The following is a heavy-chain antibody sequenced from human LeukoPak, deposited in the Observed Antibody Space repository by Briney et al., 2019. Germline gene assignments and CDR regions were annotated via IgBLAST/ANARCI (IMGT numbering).Heavy chain of an antibody. Sequence: ASVKVSCKASGGTFSSYAISWVRQAPGQGLEWMGWISAYNGNTNYAQKLQGRVTMTTDTSTSTAYMELRSLRSDDTAVYYCARGRRGGDFDYWGQGTLVTVSS. CDR1: GGTFSSYA. CDR2: ISAYNGNT. V-gene: IGHV1-18*01. J-gene: IGHJ4*02. D-gene: IGHD3-16*01. CDR3: ARGRRGGDFDY.